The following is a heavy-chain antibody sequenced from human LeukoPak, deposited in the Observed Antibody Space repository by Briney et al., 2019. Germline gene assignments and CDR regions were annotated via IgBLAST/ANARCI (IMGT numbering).Heavy chain of an antibody. D-gene: IGHD1-26*01. CDR2: LYHSGNS. J-gene: IGHJ6*03. CDR1: GYSISSGYY. Sequence: KPSETLSLTCTVSGYSISSGYYWGWIRQPPGKGLEWIGSLYHSGNSYYNPSLKSRATISVDTSKNQFSLKLSSVTAADTAVYYCARSKRGIVGAPYYMDVWGKGTTVTVSS. CDR3: ARSKRGIVGAPYYMDV. V-gene: IGHV4-38-2*02.